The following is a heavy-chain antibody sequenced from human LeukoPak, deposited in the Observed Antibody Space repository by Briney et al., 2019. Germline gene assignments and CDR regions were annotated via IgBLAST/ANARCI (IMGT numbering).Heavy chain of an antibody. CDR2: ISYDGSNK. CDR3: AREYSSSWYDWFDP. V-gene: IGHV3-30*04. Sequence: GGSLRLSCAASGFTFSSYAMHWVRQAPGKGLEWVAVISYDGSNKYYADSVKGRFTISRDNAKNSLYLQMNSLRAEDTAVYYRAREYSSSWYDWFDPWGQGTLVTVSS. D-gene: IGHD6-13*01. CDR1: GFTFSSYA. J-gene: IGHJ5*02.